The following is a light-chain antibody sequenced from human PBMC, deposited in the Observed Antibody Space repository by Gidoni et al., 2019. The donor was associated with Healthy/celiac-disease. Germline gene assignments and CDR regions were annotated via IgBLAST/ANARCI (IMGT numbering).Light chain of an antibody. V-gene: IGKV4-1*01. Sequence: DIVMTQSPDSLAVSLGERATINGKSSQSVLYSSNNKNYLAWYQQKPGPPPKLLIYWASTRESGVPYRFSGSGSGPDFTLTISSLQAEDVAVYYCQQYYSTPQVTFGGGTKVEIK. J-gene: IGKJ4*01. CDR2: WAS. CDR1: QSVLYSSNNKNY. CDR3: QQYYSTPQVT.